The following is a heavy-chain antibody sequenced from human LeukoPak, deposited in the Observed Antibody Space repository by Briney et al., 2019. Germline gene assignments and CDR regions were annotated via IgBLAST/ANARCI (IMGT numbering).Heavy chain of an antibody. V-gene: IGHV5-51*01. D-gene: IGHD2-15*01. J-gene: IGHJ5*02. CDR1: GYSINNYW. CDR3: ARQEYCSGGSCYTWFDP. Sequence: GESLQISCKGSGYSINNYWIGWVRQMPGKGLEWMGIIYPADSDIRYSPSFQGQVTISADKSISTAYLQWSSLEASDTAMYYCARQEYCSGGSCYTWFDPWGQGTLVTVSS. CDR2: IYPADSDI.